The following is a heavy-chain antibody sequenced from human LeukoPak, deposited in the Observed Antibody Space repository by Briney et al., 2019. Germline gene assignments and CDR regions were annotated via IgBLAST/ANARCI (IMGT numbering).Heavy chain of an antibody. CDR1: GYSFTGFY. J-gene: IGHJ5*02. D-gene: IGHD3-22*01. CDR2: INPNSGGT. Sequence: ASVKVSCKASGYSFTGFYIHWVRQAPGHGLEWMGWINPNSGGTNYAQKFQGRVTMTRDTSISTAYMELSRLRSDDTAVYYCARGLDYYDSSGYPHWFDPWGQGTLVTVSS. CDR3: ARGLDYYDSSGYPHWFDP. V-gene: IGHV1-2*02.